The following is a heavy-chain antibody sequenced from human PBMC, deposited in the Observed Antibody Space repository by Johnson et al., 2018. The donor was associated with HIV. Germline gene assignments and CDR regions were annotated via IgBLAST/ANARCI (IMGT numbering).Heavy chain of an antibody. J-gene: IGHJ3*02. CDR1: GFTFSSYG. D-gene: IGHD6-6*01. V-gene: IGHV3-30*02. CDR2: IRYDGSNN. Sequence: QVQLVESGGGVVQPGGSLRLSCAASGFTFSSYGMHWVRQAPGKGLEWVAFIRYDGSNNYYADSVKGRFTISRENAKNSLYLQMNSLRAGDTAVYYCARDRYSSSSGAFDIWGQGTMVTVSS. CDR3: ARDRYSSSSGAFDI.